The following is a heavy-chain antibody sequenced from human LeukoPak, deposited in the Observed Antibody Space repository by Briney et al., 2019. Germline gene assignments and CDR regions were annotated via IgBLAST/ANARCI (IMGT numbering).Heavy chain of an antibody. J-gene: IGHJ4*02. D-gene: IGHD3-10*01. CDR3: TTVVPGLLWFGETPGVFDY. V-gene: IGHV3-15*01. CDR2: IKSKTDGGTT. CDR1: GFTFSNAW. Sequence: PGGSLRLSCAASGFTFSNAWMSWVRQAPGKGLEWVGRIKSKTDGGTTDYAAPVKGRFTISRDDSKNTPYLQMNSLKTEDTAVYYCTTVVPGLLWFGETPGVFDYWGQGTLVTVSS.